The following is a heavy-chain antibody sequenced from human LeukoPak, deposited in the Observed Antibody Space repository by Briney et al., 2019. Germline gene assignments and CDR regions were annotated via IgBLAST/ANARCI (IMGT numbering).Heavy chain of an antibody. D-gene: IGHD1-14*01. CDR1: GFTFSSYW. Sequence: PGGSLRLSCAASGFTFSSYWMSWVRQPPGKGLEWVANIKQDGSEKYYVDSVRGRFTISRDNAKNSLFLQMNSLRAEDTAVYYCARDLRRLNHPYYYYGMDVWGQGTTVTVSS. CDR2: IKQDGSEK. CDR3: ARDLRRLNHPYYYYGMDV. J-gene: IGHJ6*02. V-gene: IGHV3-7*01.